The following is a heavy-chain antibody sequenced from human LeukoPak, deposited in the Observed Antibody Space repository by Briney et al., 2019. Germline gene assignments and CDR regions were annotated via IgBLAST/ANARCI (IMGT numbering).Heavy chain of an antibody. V-gene: IGHV3-30*03. J-gene: IGHJ4*02. D-gene: IGHD6-19*01. Sequence: GGSLRLSCAASGFTFSSYGMHWVRQAPGKGLEWVAVIPYDGSNKYYADSVKGRFTISRDNSKNTLYLQMNSLRAEDTAVYYCAVAGDFDYWGQGTLVTVSS. CDR3: AVAGDFDY. CDR1: GFTFSSYG. CDR2: IPYDGSNK.